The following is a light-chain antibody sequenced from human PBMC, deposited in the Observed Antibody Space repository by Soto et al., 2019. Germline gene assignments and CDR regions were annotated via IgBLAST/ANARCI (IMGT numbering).Light chain of an antibody. CDR3: QQYIIYWT. Sequence: EIQMTPVPSTLSASVGDRVTITCRASQSINTWLAWYQQKPGKAPKLLIYDASNLENGVLSRFSGSGSEKEFTLTTSSLQQDDFATYYRQQYIIYWTFGQGTKVDIK. CDR1: QSINTW. CDR2: DAS. J-gene: IGKJ1*01. V-gene: IGKV1-5*01.